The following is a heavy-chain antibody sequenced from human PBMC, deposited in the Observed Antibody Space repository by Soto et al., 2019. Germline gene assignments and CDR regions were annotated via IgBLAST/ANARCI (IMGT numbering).Heavy chain of an antibody. CDR1: GGSVSSGSYY. CDR2: IYYSGST. Sequence: QVQLQESGPGLVKPSETLSLTCTVSGGSVSSGSYYWSWIRQPPGKGLEWIGYIYYSGSTNYNPSLKSRVTISVDTSKNQFSLKVSSVTAADTAVYYCARLIYYDSSGYEYYFDYWGQGTLVTVSS. J-gene: IGHJ4*02. V-gene: IGHV4-61*01. D-gene: IGHD3-22*01. CDR3: ARLIYYDSSGYEYYFDY.